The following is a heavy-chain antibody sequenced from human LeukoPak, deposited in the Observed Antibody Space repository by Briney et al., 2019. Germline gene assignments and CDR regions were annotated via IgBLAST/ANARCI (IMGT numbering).Heavy chain of an antibody. CDR2: IRYDGSNK. V-gene: IGHV3-33*01. CDR1: GFTFSSYG. Sequence: GRSLRLSCAASGFTFSSYGMHWVRQAPGKGLEWVAFIRYDGSNKYYADSVKGRFTISRDNAKNSLYLQMNSLRAEDTAVYYCARVSSGGGYYFDYWGQGTLVTVSS. J-gene: IGHJ4*02. D-gene: IGHD6-19*01. CDR3: ARVSSGGGYYFDY.